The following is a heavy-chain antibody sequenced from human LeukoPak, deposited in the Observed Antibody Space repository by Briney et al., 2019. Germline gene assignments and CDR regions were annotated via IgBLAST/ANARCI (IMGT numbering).Heavy chain of an antibody. CDR2: IYYSGST. J-gene: IGHJ4*02. D-gene: IGHD3-10*01. Sequence: SETLSLTCTVSGGSISSGGYYWSWIRQHPGKGLEWIGYIYYSGSTYYNPSLKSRVTISVDTSKNQFSLKLSSVTAADTAVYYCARHGRFNSVTYYYGSGSQYYFDYWGQGTLVTVSS. CDR3: ARHGRFNSVTYYYGSGSQYYFDY. CDR1: GGSISSGGYY. V-gene: IGHV4-31*03.